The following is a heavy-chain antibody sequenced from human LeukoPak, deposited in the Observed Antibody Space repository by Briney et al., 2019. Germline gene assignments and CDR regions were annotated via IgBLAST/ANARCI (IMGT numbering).Heavy chain of an antibody. CDR1: GDSVSSNSAA. J-gene: IGHJ4*02. CDR3: ARVVAGLGYFDS. D-gene: IGHD3/OR15-3a*01. V-gene: IGHV6-1*01. Sequence: SQTLSLTCAISGDSVSSNSAAWSWIRQSPSRGLEWLRRTYYRSKWYNDYAVSVKSRMTINPDTSKNQFSLQLNSVTPEDTAVYYSARVVAGLGYFDSWGQGTLVTVSS. CDR2: TYYRSKWYN.